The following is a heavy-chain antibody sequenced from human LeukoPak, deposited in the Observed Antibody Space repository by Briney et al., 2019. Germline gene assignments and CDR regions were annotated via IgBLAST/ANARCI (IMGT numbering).Heavy chain of an antibody. V-gene: IGHV3-23*01. Sequence: PGGSLRLSCAASGFTFSSYAMSWVRQAPGKGLEWVSAISGSGGSTYYADSVKGRFTISRDNSKNTLYLQMNSLRAEDTAVYYCARDGYDFWSGYLSHNWFDPWGQGTLVTVSS. D-gene: IGHD3-3*01. CDR3: ARDGYDFWSGYLSHNWFDP. CDR1: GFTFSSYA. J-gene: IGHJ5*02. CDR2: ISGSGGST.